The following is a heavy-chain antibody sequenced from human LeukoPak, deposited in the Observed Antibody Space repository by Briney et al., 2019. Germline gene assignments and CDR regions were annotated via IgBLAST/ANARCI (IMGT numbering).Heavy chain of an antibody. CDR2: ISISGGT. J-gene: IGHJ3*02. Sequence: GGSLRLSCAASGFTFSSYAMIWVRQAPGKGPEWASAISISGGTYYADSVKGRFTISRDNSKNTLYLQMNSLRAEDTAVYYCAKLSPIVGPTTGRVFDIWGQGTMVTVSS. CDR1: GFTFSSYA. D-gene: IGHD1-26*01. V-gene: IGHV3-23*01. CDR3: AKLSPIVGPTTGRVFDI.